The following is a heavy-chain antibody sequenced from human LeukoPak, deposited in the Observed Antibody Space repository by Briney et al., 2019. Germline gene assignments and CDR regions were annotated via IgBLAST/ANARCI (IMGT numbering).Heavy chain of an antibody. CDR2: ISYDGSNK. D-gene: IGHD5-24*01. CDR1: GFTFSSYA. J-gene: IGHJ4*02. V-gene: IGHV3-30-3*01. Sequence: GRSLRLSCEASGFTFSSYAMHWVRQAPGKGLEWVAVISYDGSNKYYADSVKGRFTISRDNSKNTLYLQMNSLRAEDTAVYYCARDHGRDDWGQGTLVTVSS. CDR3: ARDHGRDD.